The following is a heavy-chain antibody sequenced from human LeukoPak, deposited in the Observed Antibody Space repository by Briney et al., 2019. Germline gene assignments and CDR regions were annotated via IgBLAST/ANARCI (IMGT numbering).Heavy chain of an antibody. CDR2: IGGYGGST. D-gene: IGHD3-16*01. J-gene: IGHJ4*02. CDR3: ARTLRLGEFFPLHY. Sequence: PGGSLRLSCAASGFTFSSYAMSWVRQAPGKGLHWVSAIGGYGGSTYYADSVKGRFTISRDNSKNTLYVQMNSLRAEDTAVYYCARTLRLGEFFPLHYWGQGTLVTASS. V-gene: IGHV3-23*01. CDR1: GFTFSSYA.